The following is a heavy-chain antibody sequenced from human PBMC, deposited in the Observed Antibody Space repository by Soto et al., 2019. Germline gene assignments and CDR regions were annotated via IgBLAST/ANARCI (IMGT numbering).Heavy chain of an antibody. CDR3: ARGGGRGYNELDP. D-gene: IGHD5-12*01. CDR2: INPNSGGT. Sequence: ASVKVSCNASGYTFTAYYIHWVRQAPGQGLEWMGWINPNSGGTYHAQNFQGRVTMTRDTSTTTAYMELASLRSDDTAVYYCARGGGRGYNELDPWGHGTLVTVSS. CDR1: GYTFTAYY. V-gene: IGHV1-2*02. J-gene: IGHJ5*02.